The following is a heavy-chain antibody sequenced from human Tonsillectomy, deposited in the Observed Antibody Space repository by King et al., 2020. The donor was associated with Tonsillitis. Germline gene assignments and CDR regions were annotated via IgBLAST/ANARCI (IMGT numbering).Heavy chain of an antibody. Sequence: VQLVESGGGLVQPGGSLRLSCTASTFTFSSYAMSWVRQAPGKGLEWVSGISGSRGSTFYADSVKGRFTISRDNSKNTLYVQMNSLRAEDTALYYCAKDRAAMITPTGSMDVWGQGTTVTVSS. V-gene: IGHV3-23*04. CDR2: ISGSRGST. D-gene: IGHD5-18*01. CDR3: AKDRAAMITPTGSMDV. CDR1: TFTFSSYA. J-gene: IGHJ6*02.